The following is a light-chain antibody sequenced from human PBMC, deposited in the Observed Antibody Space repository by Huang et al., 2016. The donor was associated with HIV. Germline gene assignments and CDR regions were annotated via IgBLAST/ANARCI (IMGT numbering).Light chain of an antibody. J-gene: IGKJ2*01. Sequence: VMIQSPASLAVSLGERATINCKSSRNLFYTPQNKNYLAWYQQKPGQPPKLLFYGASTRESGVPDRFSGGGSGTDFTLTIRSLQAEDVAVYYCQQYFTTPQTFGQGTRVEIK. CDR2: GAS. CDR1: RNLFYTPQNKNY. V-gene: IGKV4-1*01. CDR3: QQYFTTPQT.